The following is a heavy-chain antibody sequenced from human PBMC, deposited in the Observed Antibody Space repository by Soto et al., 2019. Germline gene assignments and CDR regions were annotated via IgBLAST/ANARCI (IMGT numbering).Heavy chain of an antibody. CDR3: ARRGTAAHWFDP. D-gene: IGHD6-13*01. V-gene: IGHV5-10-1*01. CDR1: GYSFTSYW. Sequence: GESLKISCNGSGYSFTSYWISWVRQMPGKGLEWMGRIDPSDSYTNYSPSFQGHVTISADKSISTAYLQWSSLKASDTAMYYCARRGTAAHWFDPWGQGTLVTVSS. CDR2: IDPSDSYT. J-gene: IGHJ5*02.